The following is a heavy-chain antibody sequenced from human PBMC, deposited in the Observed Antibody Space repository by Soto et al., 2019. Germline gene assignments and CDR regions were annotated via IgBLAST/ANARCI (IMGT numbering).Heavy chain of an antibody. CDR2: ISYDGSNK. V-gene: IGHV3-30-3*01. Sequence: QVQLVESGGGVVQPGRSLRLSCAASGFTFSSYAMHWVRQAPGKGLEWVAVISYDGSNKYYADSVKGRFTISRDNSKNTLYLQMNSLRAEDTAVSYCARVDTAMVWFWFDPWGQGTLVTVSS. CDR3: ARVDTAMVWFWFDP. D-gene: IGHD5-18*01. CDR1: GFTFSSYA. J-gene: IGHJ5*02.